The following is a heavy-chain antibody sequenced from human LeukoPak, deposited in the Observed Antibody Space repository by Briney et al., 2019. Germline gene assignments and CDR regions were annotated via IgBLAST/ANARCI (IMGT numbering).Heavy chain of an antibody. CDR1: GYTFTSYD. D-gene: IGHD1-26*01. CDR2: MNPSSGNT. V-gene: IGHV1-8*03. Sequence: GASVKVSCKASGYTFTSYDINWVRQATGQGLEWMGWMNPSSGNTGYAQKFQGRVTITRNTSISTAYMELSSLRSEDTAVYYCARGRGGGATSRDDYWGQGTLVTVSS. J-gene: IGHJ4*02. CDR3: ARGRGGGATSRDDY.